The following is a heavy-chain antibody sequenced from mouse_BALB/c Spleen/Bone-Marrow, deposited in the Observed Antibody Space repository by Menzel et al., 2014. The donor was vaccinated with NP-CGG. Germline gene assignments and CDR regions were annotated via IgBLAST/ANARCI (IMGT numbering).Heavy chain of an antibody. Sequence: VKLVESGPDLVAPSRSLSLTCTVSGFSLTSYGLLWVRQPPGKGLEWLGVIWSDGSTTYNSALKSRLSISKDNSKRQVLLKMNSLQTDDTAMYYCARSGTDYAMDYWGQGTSVTVSS. CDR1: GFSLTSYG. CDR3: ARSGTDYAMDY. D-gene: IGHD4-1*01. CDR2: IWSDGST. J-gene: IGHJ4*01. V-gene: IGHV2-6-2*01.